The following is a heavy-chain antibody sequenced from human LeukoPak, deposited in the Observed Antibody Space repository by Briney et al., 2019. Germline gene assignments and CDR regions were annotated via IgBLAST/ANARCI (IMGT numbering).Heavy chain of an antibody. J-gene: IGHJ5*02. V-gene: IGHV4-39*01. Sequence: SETLSLTCIVSGGSISSSSYYWGWIRQPPGKGLEWIGSIYYSGSTYYNPSLKSRVTISVDTSKNQFSLKLSSVTAADTAVYYCARHPAHDFWSGYSTTNWFDPWGQGTLVTVSS. CDR1: GGSISSSSYY. CDR2: IYYSGST. CDR3: ARHPAHDFWSGYSTTNWFDP. D-gene: IGHD3-3*01.